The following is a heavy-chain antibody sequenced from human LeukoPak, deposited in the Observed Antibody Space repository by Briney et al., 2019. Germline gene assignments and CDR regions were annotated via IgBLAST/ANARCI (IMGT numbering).Heavy chain of an antibody. CDR3: AGAGSETQWRAFDF. Sequence: PGGSLRLSCAASGFTFSRYDMHWVRQATGKGLEWVSGIGTAGDTYYAGSVKGRFTISRENAKNSLYLQMNSLTAGDTAVYYCAGAGSETQWRAFDFWGQGTTVTVSS. J-gene: IGHJ6*02. CDR2: IGTAGDT. D-gene: IGHD6-19*01. CDR1: GFTFSRYD. V-gene: IGHV3-13*01.